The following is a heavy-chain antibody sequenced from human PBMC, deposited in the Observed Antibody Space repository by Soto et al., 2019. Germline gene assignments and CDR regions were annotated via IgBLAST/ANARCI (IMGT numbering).Heavy chain of an antibody. CDR1: GFNFRIYT. CDR2: ISKTGDYI. Sequence: GGSLRLSCTASGFNFRIYTMNWVRPAPGKGPEGVASISKTGDYIVYADSVKGRFTISRDNAKNSLYLQMDSLRAEDTAVYYCARDGSTGTANFHYAMDVWGQGTTVTVSS. V-gene: IGHV3-21*01. J-gene: IGHJ6*02. CDR3: ARDGSTGTANFHYAMDV. D-gene: IGHD2-21*02.